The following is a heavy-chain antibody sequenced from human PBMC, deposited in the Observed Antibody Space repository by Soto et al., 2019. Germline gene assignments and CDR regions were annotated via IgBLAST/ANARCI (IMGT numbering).Heavy chain of an antibody. J-gene: IGHJ4*02. CDR3: AKGVYDYTF. V-gene: IGHV1-18*01. D-gene: IGHD4-4*01. CDR1: GYTFSTHG. CDR2: ISAFNGNS. Sequence: QIQLVQSGAEVKRPGASVKVSCKASGYTFSTHGITRVRQAPGQGLEWMGWISAFNGNSKYAQKFQGRVTMTTDTSTATAYMELRSLRFDDTAVYYCAKGVYDYTFWGQGTLVTVSS.